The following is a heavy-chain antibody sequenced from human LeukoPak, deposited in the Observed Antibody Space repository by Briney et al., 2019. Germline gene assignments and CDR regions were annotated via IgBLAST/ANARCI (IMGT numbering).Heavy chain of an antibody. CDR2: ISSSSYT. CDR1: GFTFSDYY. CDR3: ARLGWATAPLDY. V-gene: IGHV3-11*06. J-gene: IGHJ4*02. D-gene: IGHD5-12*01. Sequence: GGSLRLSCAASGFTFSDYYMSWIRQAPGKGLEWVSYISSSSYTNYADSVKGRFTISRDNAKNSLYLQMNSLRAEDTAVYYCARLGWATAPLDYWGQGTLVTVSS.